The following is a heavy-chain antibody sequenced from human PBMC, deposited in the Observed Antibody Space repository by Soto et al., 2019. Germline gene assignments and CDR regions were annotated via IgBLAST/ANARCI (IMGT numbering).Heavy chain of an antibody. CDR3: AIDIVATGYYYYGMDV. CDR2: INPNSGGT. V-gene: IGHV1-2*02. CDR1: GYTFTGYY. D-gene: IGHD5-12*01. J-gene: IGHJ6*02. Sequence: ASVKVSCKASGYTFTGYYMHWVRQAPGQGLEWMGWINPNSGGTNYAQKFQGRVTMTRDTSISTAYMELSRLRSDDTAVYYWAIDIVATGYYYYGMDVWGQGTTVTVSS.